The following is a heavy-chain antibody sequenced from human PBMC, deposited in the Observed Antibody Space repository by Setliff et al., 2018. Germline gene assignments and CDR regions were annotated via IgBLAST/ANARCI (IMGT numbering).Heavy chain of an antibody. CDR3: ARHDARGYYYYMDV. V-gene: IGHV4-39*01. Sequence: SETLSLTCTVSGGSISSSDFYWGWIRQPPGKGLEWIGSIYYSGTTYYNPSLKSPCPISIDTSKNQFSLKLSSVTAADTAIYYCARHDARGYYYYMDVWGEGTTVTVSS. CDR2: IYYSGTT. J-gene: IGHJ6*03. D-gene: IGHD3-10*01. CDR1: GGSISSSDFY.